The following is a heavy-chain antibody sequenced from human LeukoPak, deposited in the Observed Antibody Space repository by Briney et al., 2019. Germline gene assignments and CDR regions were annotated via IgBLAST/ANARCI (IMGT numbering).Heavy chain of an antibody. D-gene: IGHD4-17*01. Sequence: GGSLRLSCAASGFTFSSYGMHWVRQAPGKGLEWVSVIYSGGSTYYADSVKGRFTISRDNSKNTLYLQMNSLRAEDTAVYYCARTTVTTGGYWFDPWGQGTLVTVSS. J-gene: IGHJ5*02. CDR3: ARTTVTTGGYWFDP. CDR1: GFTFSSYG. V-gene: IGHV3-66*01. CDR2: IYSGGST.